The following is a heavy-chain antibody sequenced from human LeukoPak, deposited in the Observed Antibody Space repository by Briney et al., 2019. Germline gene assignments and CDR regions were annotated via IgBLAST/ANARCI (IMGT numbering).Heavy chain of an antibody. V-gene: IGHV3-48*04. J-gene: IGHJ4*02. CDR2: ISSSSSTI. CDR1: GFTFSSYS. CDR3: ARERGSYYEEIADY. D-gene: IGHD1-26*01. Sequence: PGGSLRLSCAASGFTFSSYSMNWVRQAPGKGLEWVSYISSSSSTIYYADSVKGRFTISRDNAKNSLYLQMNSLRAEDTAVYYCARERGSYYEEIADYWGQGTLVTVSS.